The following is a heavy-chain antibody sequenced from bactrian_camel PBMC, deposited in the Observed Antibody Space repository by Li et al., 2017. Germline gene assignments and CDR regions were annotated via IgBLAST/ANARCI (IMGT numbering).Heavy chain of an antibody. CDR1: FFILDDFD. Sequence: VQLVESGGSSVQTGGSLRLSCEPSFFILDDFDMMWYRQAPGNECELVSSISGDGSTYYTDAVKGRFTISHDNAKNTVDLQMSNLQAEDAAMYYCKTDRITRPKLFSGKRCMARDVDWGQGTQVTVS. CDR3: KTDRITRPKLFSGKRCMARDVD. J-gene: IGHJ4*01. V-gene: IGHV3S66*01. CDR2: ISGDGST. D-gene: IGHD3*01.